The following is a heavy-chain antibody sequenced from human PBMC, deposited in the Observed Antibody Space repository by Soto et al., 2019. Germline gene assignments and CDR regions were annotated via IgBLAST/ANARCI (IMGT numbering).Heavy chain of an antibody. D-gene: IGHD3-3*01. CDR3: ATVGEIFGMVDPRYCGWDA. V-gene: IGHV3-30*03. J-gene: IGHJ6*02. CDR2: ISYDGSNK. CDR1: GFTFSNYG. Sequence: QPGGSLRLSCAASGFTFSNYGMHWVRQAPGKGLERVAVISYDGSNKHYADSVKGRLTISRDNSKNTLYLQMNSLRADDTAVYYCATVGEIFGMVDPRYCGWDAWGQGTTFTV.